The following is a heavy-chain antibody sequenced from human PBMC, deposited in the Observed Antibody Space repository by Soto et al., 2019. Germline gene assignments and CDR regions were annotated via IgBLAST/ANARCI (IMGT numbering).Heavy chain of an antibody. D-gene: IGHD3-9*01. CDR3: ARVVRYFDTPYGMDV. J-gene: IGHJ6*02. CDR2: IGGSGSNT. V-gene: IGHV3-23*01. Sequence: PGGSLRLSCAASGFTFSSYGMHWVRQAPGKGLEWVSGIGGSGSNTYYADSVKGRFTISRDNSKNTLFLQMNSLRAEDTAEYYCARVVRYFDTPYGMDVWGQGTTVTVSS. CDR1: GFTFSSYG.